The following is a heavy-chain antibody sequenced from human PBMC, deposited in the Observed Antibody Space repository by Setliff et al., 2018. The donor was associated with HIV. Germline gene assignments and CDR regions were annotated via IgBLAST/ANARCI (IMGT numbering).Heavy chain of an antibody. CDR3: ARDQSPTYYYDTSNYHPWFDY. CDR2: INGDESST. J-gene: IGHJ4*02. Sequence: PGGSLRLSCAASGFTFTDYWMHWVRQAPGKGLVWVSRINGDESSTTYADSVRGRFTISRDNAENTLYLQMNSLRAEDTAVYYCARDQSPTYYYDTSNYHPWFDYWGQGTLVTVSS. D-gene: IGHD3-22*01. V-gene: IGHV3-74*01. CDR1: GFTFTDYW.